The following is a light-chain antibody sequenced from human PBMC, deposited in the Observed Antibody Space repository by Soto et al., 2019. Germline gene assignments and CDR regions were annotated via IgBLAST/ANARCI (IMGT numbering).Light chain of an antibody. CDR2: GAS. Sequence: EIVMTQSPAPLSVSPGDIATLSCRASPSVSSNLAWYQQKPGQAPRLLIYGASTRATGIPDRVSGSGAGTEFTPSISSRQSEDLAVYYCQQYYNWPRTFGQGTKVDIK. V-gene: IGKV3-15*01. CDR3: QQYYNWPRT. J-gene: IGKJ1*01. CDR1: PSVSSN.